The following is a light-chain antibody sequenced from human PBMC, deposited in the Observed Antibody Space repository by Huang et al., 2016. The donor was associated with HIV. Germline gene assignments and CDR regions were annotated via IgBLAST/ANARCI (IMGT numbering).Light chain of an antibody. J-gene: IGKJ2*01. Sequence: IVMTQSPATLSVSPGERATLSCRASQSISSSLACYQQKPGQAPRLLIYGASTRATAIPARFSGSGSGTEFTLTISSLQSEDFAVYYCQQYNNRYTFGQGTKLEIK. V-gene: IGKV3-15*01. CDR3: QQYNNRYT. CDR1: QSISSS. CDR2: GAS.